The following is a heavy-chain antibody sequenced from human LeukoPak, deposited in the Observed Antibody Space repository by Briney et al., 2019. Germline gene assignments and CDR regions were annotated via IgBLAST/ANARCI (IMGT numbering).Heavy chain of an antibody. Sequence: GGSLRLSCAASGFTFSSYAMSWVRQAPGKGLEWVSAISGSGGSTYYADSVKGRFTISRDNSKNTLYLQMNSLRAEDTAVYYCARDRYCSGGSCYDSVAGPIDYWGQGTLVTVSS. CDR1: GFTFSSYA. D-gene: IGHD2-15*01. CDR3: ARDRYCSGGSCYDSVAGPIDY. CDR2: ISGSGGST. J-gene: IGHJ4*02. V-gene: IGHV3-23*01.